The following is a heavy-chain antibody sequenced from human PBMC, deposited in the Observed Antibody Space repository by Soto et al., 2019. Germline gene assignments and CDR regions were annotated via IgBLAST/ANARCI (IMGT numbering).Heavy chain of an antibody. V-gene: IGHV4-31*03. Sequence: SETLSLTCTVSGGSISSGGYYWSWIRQHPGKGLEWIGYIYYSGSTYYNPSLKSRVTISVDTSKNQFSLKLSSVTAADTAVYYCARGLVAATWSYYYYMDVWGKGTTVTVSS. D-gene: IGHD2-15*01. CDR3: ARGLVAATWSYYYYMDV. CDR2: IYYSGST. CDR1: GGSISSGGYY. J-gene: IGHJ6*03.